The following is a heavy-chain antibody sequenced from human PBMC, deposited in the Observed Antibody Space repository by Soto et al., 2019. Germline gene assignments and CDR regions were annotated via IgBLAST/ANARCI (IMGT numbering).Heavy chain of an antibody. Sequence: EVQLLESGGGLVQPGGSLRLSCAASGLTFSSYAMSWVRQAPGKGLEWVSAISGSGGRTYYADSVKGRFTNSRDNSKNTLYRQMNSQRAEDTAVYYCAKADIWTAGSSGNWGQGTLVTVSS. CDR1: GLTFSSYA. J-gene: IGHJ4*02. CDR3: AKADIWTAGSSGN. CDR2: ISGSGGRT. D-gene: IGHD3-10*01. V-gene: IGHV3-23*01.